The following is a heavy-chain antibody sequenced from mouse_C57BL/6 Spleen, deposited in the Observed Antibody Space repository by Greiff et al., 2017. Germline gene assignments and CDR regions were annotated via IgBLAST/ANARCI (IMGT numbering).Heavy chain of an antibody. J-gene: IGHJ4*01. D-gene: IGHD2-4*01. CDR2: INPSTGGT. V-gene: IGHV1-42*01. CDR3: ARFDYVGYAMDY. CDR1: GYSFTGYY. Sequence: EVKLQESGPELVKPGASVKISCKASGYSFTGYYMNWVKQSPEKSLEWIGEINPSTGGTTYNQKFKAKATLTVDKSSSTAYMQLKSLTSEDSAVYYCARFDYVGYAMDYWGQGTSVTVSS.